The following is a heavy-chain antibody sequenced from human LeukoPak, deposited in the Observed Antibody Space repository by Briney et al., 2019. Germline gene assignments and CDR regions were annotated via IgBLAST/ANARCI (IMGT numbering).Heavy chain of an antibody. D-gene: IGHD6-13*01. Sequence: SETLSLTCTVSGGSISSSSYYWGWLRQPPGKGLEWIGSIYYSGSTYYNPSLKSRVTISVDTSKNQFSLKLSSVTAADTAVYYCARSYSSSWYGAFDPWGQGTLVTVSS. CDR3: ARSYSSSWYGAFDP. V-gene: IGHV4-39*07. CDR2: IYYSGST. CDR1: GGSISSSSYY. J-gene: IGHJ5*02.